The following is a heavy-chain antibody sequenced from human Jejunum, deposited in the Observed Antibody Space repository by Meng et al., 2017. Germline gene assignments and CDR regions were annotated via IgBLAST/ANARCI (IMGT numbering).Heavy chain of an antibody. CDR2: INYGNDNT. V-gene: IGHV1-3*01. D-gene: IGHD5-24*01. CDR3: ARDRDGYQGGFDY. CDR1: GYTFNLFS. J-gene: IGHJ4*02. Sequence: QVQLVQSGAEVKKPGASVKVSCKASGYTFNLFSMHWVRQAPGQRPEWLGWINYGNDNTRYSQKFQGRITITRDRSATTTYMELSSLRSEDTAIYYCARDRDGYQGGFDYWGQGTLVTVSS.